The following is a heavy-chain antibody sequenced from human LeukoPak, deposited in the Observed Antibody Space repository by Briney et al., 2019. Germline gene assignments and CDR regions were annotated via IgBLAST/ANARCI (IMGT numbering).Heavy chain of an antibody. CDR1: GYSFTSYW. D-gene: IGHD2-21*02. Sequence: GESLKISCKGSGYSFTSYWIGWVRQMPGKGLEWMGIIYPGDSDTRYSPSFQGQVTISADKSISTAYLQWSSLRSEDTAVYYCARGRGVVTAPNYYYYMDVWGKGTTVTVSS. J-gene: IGHJ6*03. CDR3: ARGRGVVTAPNYYYYMDV. V-gene: IGHV5-51*01. CDR2: IYPGDSDT.